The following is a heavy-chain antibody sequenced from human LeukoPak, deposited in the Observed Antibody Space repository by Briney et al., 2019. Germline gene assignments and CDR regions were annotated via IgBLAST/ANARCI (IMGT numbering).Heavy chain of an antibody. J-gene: IGHJ6*04. D-gene: IGHD2-15*01. CDR1: GYTLTELS. CDR3: ATDGSGGLGVVVAAADYYYGMDV. Sequence: GASVKVSCKVSGYTLTELSMHWVRQAPGKGLEWMGGFDPEEGETIYAQKFQGRVTMTEDTSTDTAYMELSSLRSEDTAVYYCATDGSGGLGVVVAAADYYYGMDVWGKGTTVTVSS. CDR2: FDPEEGET. V-gene: IGHV1-24*01.